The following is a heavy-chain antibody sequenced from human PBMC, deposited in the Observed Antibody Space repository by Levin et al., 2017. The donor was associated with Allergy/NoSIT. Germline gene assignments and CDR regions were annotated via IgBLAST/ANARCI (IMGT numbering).Heavy chain of an antibody. D-gene: IGHD5-24*01. Sequence: QSGGSLRLSCAASGFTFSSYGLTFSSYGMHWVRQAPGKGLEWVSVISYDGSNKYYADSVKGRFTISRDNSKNTLYLQMNSLRAEDTAVYYCAKGTGATGRYFDYWGQGTLVTVSS. CDR2: ISYDGSNK. V-gene: IGHV3-30*18. CDR3: AKGTGATGRYFDY. CDR1: GFTFSSYGLTFSSYG. J-gene: IGHJ4*02.